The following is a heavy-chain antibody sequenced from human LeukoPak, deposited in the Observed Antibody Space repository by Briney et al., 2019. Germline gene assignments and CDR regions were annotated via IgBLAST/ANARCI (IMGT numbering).Heavy chain of an antibody. D-gene: IGHD3-10*01. CDR2: ISKDGSKT. CDR3: ARDLSRQLLWVGQLDF. Sequence: GGSLRLSCAASGFTFSTYAMHWVRQAPGKGLEWVAVISKDGSKTYHTDSLRGRFTISRDNSKNTLYLQMNSLRPEDTAVYYCARDLSRQLLWVGQLDFWGQGTLVTVSS. V-gene: IGHV3-30*14. CDR1: GFTFSTYA. J-gene: IGHJ4*02.